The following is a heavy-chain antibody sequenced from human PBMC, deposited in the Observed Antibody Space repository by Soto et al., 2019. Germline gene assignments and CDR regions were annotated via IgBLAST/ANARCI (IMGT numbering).Heavy chain of an antibody. CDR2: ISGSGYNI. V-gene: IGHV3-21*01. Sequence: PGGSLRLSCAASGFTFSSYTMSWVRQAPGKGLEWVSGISGSGYNIYYADSVKGRFTISRDNAKNSLYLQMNSLRAEDTAVYYCARAGSGGSGSYYDAFDIWGQGTMVTVSS. CDR1: GFTFSSYT. CDR3: ARAGSGGSGSYYDAFDI. J-gene: IGHJ3*02. D-gene: IGHD3-10*01.